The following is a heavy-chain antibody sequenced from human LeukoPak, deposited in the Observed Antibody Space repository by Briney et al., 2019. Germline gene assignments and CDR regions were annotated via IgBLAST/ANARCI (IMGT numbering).Heavy chain of an antibody. CDR3: ARGNYYDSSGFV. D-gene: IGHD3-22*01. J-gene: IGHJ3*01. CDR2: IIPIFRKA. CDR1: GFNFSSYA. Sequence: GGSLRLSCAASGFNFSSYAISWVRQAPGQGLEWMGGIIPIFRKANSAQKFQGRVTITTDESTSTAYMELSSLRSEDTAVYYCARGNYYDSSGFVWGQGTMVTVSS. V-gene: IGHV1-69*05.